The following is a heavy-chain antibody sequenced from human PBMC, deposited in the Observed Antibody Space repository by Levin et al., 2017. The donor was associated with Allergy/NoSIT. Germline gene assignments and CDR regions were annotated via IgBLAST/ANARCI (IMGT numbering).Heavy chain of an antibody. D-gene: IGHD6-13*01. CDR3: TRALSSSWYMGWFDP. CDR1: GFTFGDYA. J-gene: IGHJ5*02. V-gene: IGHV3-49*03. CDR2: IRSKAYGGTT. Sequence: PGGSLRLSCTASGFTFGDYAMSWFRQAPGKGLEWVGFIRSKAYGGTTEYAASVKGRFTIPRDDAKSIAYLQMNSLKTEDTAVYYCTRALSSSWYMGWFDPWGQGTLVTVSS.